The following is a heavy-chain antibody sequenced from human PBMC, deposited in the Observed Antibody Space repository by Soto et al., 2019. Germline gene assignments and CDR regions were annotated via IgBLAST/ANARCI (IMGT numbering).Heavy chain of an antibody. J-gene: IGHJ6*02. CDR2: IKSKTDGGTT. CDR1: GFTFSNAW. D-gene: IGHD3-9*01. Sequence: EVQLVESGGGLVKPGGSLRLSCAASGFTFSNAWMNWVRQAPGKGLEWVGRIKSKTDGGTTDYAAPVKGRFTISRDXSKNTLYLQMNSLKTEDTAVYYCTTVFDWGYYGMDVWGQGTTVTVSS. V-gene: IGHV3-15*07. CDR3: TTVFDWGYYGMDV.